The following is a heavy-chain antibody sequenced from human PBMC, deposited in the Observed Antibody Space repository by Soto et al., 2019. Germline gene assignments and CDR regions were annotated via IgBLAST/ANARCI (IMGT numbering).Heavy chain of an antibody. V-gene: IGHV3-30-3*01. D-gene: IGHD5-12*01. CDR2: ISYDGTYK. J-gene: IGHJ4*02. Sequence: QVQLVESGGGVVQPGRSLRLSCAASGFIISGYAMHWVRQAPGKGLEWVALISYDGTYKYYADSVKGRFTMSRDKSETSMYLQTHNLRAEDTAVFYGARGGGYDFFDYWGQGTLVTVSS. CDR3: ARGGGYDFFDY. CDR1: GFIISGYA.